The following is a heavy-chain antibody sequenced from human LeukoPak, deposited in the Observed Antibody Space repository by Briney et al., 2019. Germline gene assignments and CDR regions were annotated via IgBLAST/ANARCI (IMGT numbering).Heavy chain of an antibody. Sequence: SETLSLTCTVSGGCISSYYWSWIRQPPGKGLEWIGYIYYSGSTNYNPSLKSRVTISVDTSKNQFSLKLSSVTAADTAVYYCARGKSDYGDYYPYFDYWGQGTLVTVSS. J-gene: IGHJ4*02. D-gene: IGHD4-17*01. CDR1: GGCISSYY. CDR3: ARGKSDYGDYYPYFDY. CDR2: IYYSGST. V-gene: IGHV4-59*01.